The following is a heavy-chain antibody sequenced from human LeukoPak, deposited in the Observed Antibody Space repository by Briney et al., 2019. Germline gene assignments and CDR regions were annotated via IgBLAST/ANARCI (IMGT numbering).Heavy chain of an antibody. Sequence: GGSLRLSCAASGFTFSSYGMHWVRQAPGKGLEWVAFIRYDGSNKCYADSVKGRFTISRDNSKNTLYLQMNSLRAEDTAVYYCAEELITMVRGVIPHYYYYYMDVWGKGTTVTISS. CDR1: GFTFSSYG. J-gene: IGHJ6*03. V-gene: IGHV3-30*02. CDR3: AEELITMVRGVIPHYYYYYMDV. D-gene: IGHD3-10*01. CDR2: IRYDGSNK.